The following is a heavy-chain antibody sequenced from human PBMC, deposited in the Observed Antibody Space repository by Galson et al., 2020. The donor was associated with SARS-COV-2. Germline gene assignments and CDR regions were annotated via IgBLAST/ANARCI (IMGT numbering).Heavy chain of an antibody. CDR1: GYTFTDYY. CDR2: INPTSGGT. V-gene: IGHV1-2*02. CDR3: ARDVEDHLLLMTLEC. Sequence: ASVQVSCKASGYTFTDYYIHWVRQAPGQGLEWMGWINPTSGGTDYAQKSQGRVTMTRDTSITTAYMALSRLRSDDTAVYYCARDVEDHLLLMTLECWGQGALVTVSS. D-gene: IGHD2-2*01. J-gene: IGHJ4*02.